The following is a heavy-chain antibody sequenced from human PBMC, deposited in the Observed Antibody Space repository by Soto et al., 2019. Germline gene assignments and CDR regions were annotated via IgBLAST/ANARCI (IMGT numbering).Heavy chain of an antibody. CDR1: GGTFSIYA. J-gene: IGHJ6*02. CDR3: ATPSWVTTVNTYSYYYGMDV. V-gene: IGHV1-69*12. Sequence: QVQLVQSGAEVKKPGSSVKVSCKASGGTFSIYAISWVRQAPGQGLEWMGGIIPIFGTANYAQKFQGRVTITADESTSTAYMELSSLRSEDKAVYYGATPSWVTTVNTYSYYYGMDVWGHGTTVTVSS. D-gene: IGHD4-4*01. CDR2: IIPIFGTA.